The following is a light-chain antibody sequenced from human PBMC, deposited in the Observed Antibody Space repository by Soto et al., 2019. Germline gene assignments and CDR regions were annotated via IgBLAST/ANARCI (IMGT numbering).Light chain of an antibody. Sequence: QSALTQPASVCGSPGQSITLSCTGTRSDVGRYKFVSWLQEFPGRVPKVMEYEGNKRPSGVSNRFSGSKSGNTASLTISGLQAEDEADYYCSSYTSSSTLEGIFGGGTKLTVL. V-gene: IGLV2-14*02. CDR2: EGN. CDR3: SSYTSSSTLEGI. CDR1: RSDVGRYKF. J-gene: IGLJ2*01.